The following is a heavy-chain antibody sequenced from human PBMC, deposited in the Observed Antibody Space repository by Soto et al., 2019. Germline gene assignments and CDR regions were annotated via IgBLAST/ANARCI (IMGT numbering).Heavy chain of an antibody. CDR1: VFRFSAHY. CDR2: ISGDGTTI. D-gene: IGHD3-10*01. V-gene: IGHV3-11*01. CDR3: ASDPYYYASGF. Sequence: GGCMRPSGAASVFRFSAHYMTWIRQGPGKGLEWVSKISGDGTTIYYAGSVKGRFTVSRDNAKNSVYLQMNSLGAEDTDVYYCASDPYYYASGFWGQGTLVTVSS. J-gene: IGHJ4*02.